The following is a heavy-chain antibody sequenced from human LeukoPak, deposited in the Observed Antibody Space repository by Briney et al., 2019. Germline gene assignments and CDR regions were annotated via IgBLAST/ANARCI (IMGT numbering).Heavy chain of an antibody. J-gene: IGHJ5*02. D-gene: IGHD6-13*01. V-gene: IGHV1-18*01. CDR1: GYTFTSYG. Sequence: ASVKVSCKASGYTFTSYGISWVRQAPGQGLEWMGWISAYNGNTNYAQKLQGRVTMTTDTSTSTAYMELRSLRSDDTAVYYCAREKGIAAAGKWFDPWGQGTLVTVSS. CDR2: ISAYNGNT. CDR3: AREKGIAAAGKWFDP.